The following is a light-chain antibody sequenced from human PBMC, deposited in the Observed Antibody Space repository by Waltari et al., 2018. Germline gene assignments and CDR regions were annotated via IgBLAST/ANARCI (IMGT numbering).Light chain of an antibody. J-gene: IGKJ4*01. CDR1: QGIVDGSNNRNS. CDR3: QQYYRVPLT. CDR2: WAA. Sequence: DIVMTQSPDSLAVSLGERATINCKSSQGIVDGSNNRNSLALYQQKPGQYPNLLSYWAATRESGVPDRFSGSGSGTDFSLTISSLQAEDVAVYYCQQYYRVPLTFGGGTKIEIK. V-gene: IGKV4-1*01.